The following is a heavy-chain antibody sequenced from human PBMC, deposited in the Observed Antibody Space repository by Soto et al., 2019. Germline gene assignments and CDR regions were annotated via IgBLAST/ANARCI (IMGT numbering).Heavy chain of an antibody. CDR3: ASGHKYGGTSDAFDI. CDR2: ILPIFDSA. CDR1: GATFKTES. D-gene: IGHD2-15*01. V-gene: IGHV1-69*13. Sequence: QVHLVQSGAEVRRPASSVKVSCRVSGATFKTESVNWVLQAPGQGLQWMGTILPIFDSAVYAPRFQVRVTITPAQATNTAYMQFTYFTSHATGAYFCASGHKYGGTSDAFDIWGQGTVVIVSS. J-gene: IGHJ3*02.